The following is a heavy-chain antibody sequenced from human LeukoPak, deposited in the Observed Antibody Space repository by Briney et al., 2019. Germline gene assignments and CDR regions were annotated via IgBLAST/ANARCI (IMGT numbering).Heavy chain of an antibody. V-gene: IGHV3-73*01. J-gene: IGHJ5*02. CDR2: IRSKANSYAT. Sequence: PGGSLRLSCAASGFTFSGSAMHWVRQASGKGLEWVCRIRSKANSYATAYAASVKGRFTISRDDSKNTAYLQMNSLKTEDTAVYYCTRHGPDIVVVPAAPFDPWGQGTLVTVSS. CDR1: GFTFSGSA. D-gene: IGHD2-2*01. CDR3: TRHGPDIVVVPAAPFDP.